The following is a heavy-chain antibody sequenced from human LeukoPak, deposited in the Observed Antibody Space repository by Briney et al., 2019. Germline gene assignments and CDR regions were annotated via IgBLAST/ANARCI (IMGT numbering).Heavy chain of an antibody. CDR2: IYPGDSDT. CDR3: ARRAYYYDSSGYFDAFDI. J-gene: IGHJ3*02. D-gene: IGHD3-22*01. V-gene: IGHV5-51*01. Sequence: GESLKISCKGSGYSFTSYWNGWVRQMPGKGLEWMGIIYPGDSDTRYSPSFQGQVTISADKSISTAYLQWSSLKASDTAMYYCARRAYYYDSSGYFDAFDIWGQGTMVTVSS. CDR1: GYSFTSYW.